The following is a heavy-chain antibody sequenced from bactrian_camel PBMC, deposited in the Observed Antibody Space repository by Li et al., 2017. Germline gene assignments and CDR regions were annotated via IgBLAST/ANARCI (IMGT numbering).Heavy chain of an antibody. V-gene: IGHV3S1*01. CDR3: AVDGPVAFCSDYPSDFRG. J-gene: IGHJ4*01. Sequence: HVQLVESGGGLVQPGGSLSLSCAARGYTRRSGCLAWFRQVPGKEREMVAQIQDDGAKHYDSTAEGRFTISKDAAKDTLDLRMTSLKPEDSGMYYCAVDGPVAFCSDYPSDFRGWGQGTQVTVS. CDR1: GYTRRSGC. CDR2: IQDDGAK. D-gene: IGHD2*01.